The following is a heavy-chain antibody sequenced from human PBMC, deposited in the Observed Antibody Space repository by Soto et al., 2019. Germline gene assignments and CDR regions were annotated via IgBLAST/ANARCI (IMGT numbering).Heavy chain of an antibody. J-gene: IGHJ4*02. CDR2: IYYSGST. V-gene: IGHV4-59*01. CDR1: GGSISSYY. Sequence: PSETLSLTCIVSGGSISSYYWSWIRQPPGKGLEWIGYIYYSGSTNYNPSLKSRVTISVDTSKNQFSLKLSSVTAADTAVYYCATYYYDSSGPLTPYYFDYWGQGTLVTVSS. D-gene: IGHD3-22*01. CDR3: ATYYYDSSGPLTPYYFDY.